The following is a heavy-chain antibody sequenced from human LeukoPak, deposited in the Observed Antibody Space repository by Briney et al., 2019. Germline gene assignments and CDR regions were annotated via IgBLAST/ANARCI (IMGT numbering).Heavy chain of an antibody. CDR3: AKARMEMATIDYFDY. D-gene: IGHD5-24*01. CDR1: GFAFSAYW. CDR2: ISGSGGST. V-gene: IGHV3-23*01. Sequence: GGSLRLSCAASGFAFSAYWMHWVRQAPGKGLEWVSAISGSGGSTYYADSVKGRFTISRDNSKNTLYLQMNSLRAEDTAVYYCAKARMEMATIDYFDYWGQGTLVTVSS. J-gene: IGHJ4*02.